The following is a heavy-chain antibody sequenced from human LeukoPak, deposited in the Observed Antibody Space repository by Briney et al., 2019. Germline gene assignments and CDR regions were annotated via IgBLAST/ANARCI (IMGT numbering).Heavy chain of an antibody. CDR3: VVVAAGGMDV. Sequence: PGGSLRLSCAASGFTFSNAWMSWVRQAPGKGLEWVGRIKSKTDGGATDYAAPVKGRFTISRDDSKNTLYLQMNSLKTEDTAVYWCVVVAAGGMDVWGQGTTVTVSS. CDR1: GFTFSNAW. V-gene: IGHV3-15*01. D-gene: IGHD2-15*01. CDR2: IKSKTDGGAT. J-gene: IGHJ6*02.